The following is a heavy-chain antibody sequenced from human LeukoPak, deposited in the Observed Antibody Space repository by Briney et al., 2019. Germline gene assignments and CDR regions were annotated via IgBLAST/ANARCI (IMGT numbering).Heavy chain of an antibody. CDR1: GFTFSSYA. J-gene: IGHJ4*02. D-gene: IGHD3-22*01. V-gene: IGHV3-23*01. Sequence: GGSLRLSCAASGFTFSSYAMSWVRQAPGKGLEWVSAISGSGGSTYYADSVKGRFTISRDNSKSALYLQMNSLSAEDTAVYYCVKLTYDSSGDLDYWGQGTPVTVSS. CDR2: ISGSGGST. CDR3: VKLTYDSSGDLDY.